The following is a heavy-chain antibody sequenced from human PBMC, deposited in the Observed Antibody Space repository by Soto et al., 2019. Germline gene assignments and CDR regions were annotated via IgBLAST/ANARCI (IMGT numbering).Heavy chain of an antibody. J-gene: IGHJ4*02. Sequence: QLQLQESGPGLVKPSETLSLTCTVSGGSISTISYYWGWIRQTPGKGLEWIGSINYSGITYYNPSLKSRVTISIDTSKNQFSLMLSSVTVAETAVYYCARVDIAVLPSTTFDYWGQGTLVTVSS. CDR3: ARVDIAVLPSTTFDY. CDR2: INYSGIT. CDR1: GGSISTISYY. D-gene: IGHD2-2*01. V-gene: IGHV4-39*01.